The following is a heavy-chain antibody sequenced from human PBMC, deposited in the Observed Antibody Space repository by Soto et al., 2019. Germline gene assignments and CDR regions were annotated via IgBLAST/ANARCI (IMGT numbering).Heavy chain of an antibody. V-gene: IGHV1-24*01. Sequence: ASVKVSCKVSGYTLTELSMHWVRQAPGKGLEWMGGFDPEDGEIIYAQKFQGRVTMTEDTSTDTANMELSSLRSEDTAVYYCARDLYDYVWGSYRGFDYWGQGTLVTVSS. J-gene: IGHJ4*02. D-gene: IGHD3-16*02. CDR2: FDPEDGEI. CDR3: ARDLYDYVWGSYRGFDY. CDR1: GYTLTELS.